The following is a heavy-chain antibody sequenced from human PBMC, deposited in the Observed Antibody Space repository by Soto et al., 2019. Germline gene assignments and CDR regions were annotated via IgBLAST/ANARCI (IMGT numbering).Heavy chain of an antibody. D-gene: IGHD5-18*01. V-gene: IGHV1-46*03. J-gene: IGHJ4*02. Sequence: QVQLVQSGAEVKKPGASVKVSCKASGYTFTSYYMHWVRQAPGQGLEWMGIINPSGGSTSYAQKSQGRVTMTRDTSTSTVYMELSSLRSEDTAVYYCARASTVDTAMGSGDYWGQGTLVTVSS. CDR1: GYTFTSYY. CDR2: INPSGGST. CDR3: ARASTVDTAMGSGDY.